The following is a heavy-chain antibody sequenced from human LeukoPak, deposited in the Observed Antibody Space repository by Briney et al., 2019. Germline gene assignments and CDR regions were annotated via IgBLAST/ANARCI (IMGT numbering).Heavy chain of an antibody. CDR3: ARDLGSTRGFDY. CDR2: ISYDGSNK. V-gene: IGHV3-30-3*01. Sequence: TGRSLRLSCAASGFTFSSYAMHWVRQAPGKGLEWVAVISYDGSNKYYADSVKGRFTISRDNSKNTLYLQMNSLRAEDTAVYYCARDLGSTRGFDYWGQGTLVTVSS. CDR1: GFTFSSYA. D-gene: IGHD3-16*01. J-gene: IGHJ4*02.